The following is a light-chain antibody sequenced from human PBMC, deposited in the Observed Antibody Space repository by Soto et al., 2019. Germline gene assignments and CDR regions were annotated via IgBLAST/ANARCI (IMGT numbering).Light chain of an antibody. J-gene: IGKJ5*01. CDR1: QSVSSN. V-gene: IGKV3-15*01. CDR2: GAS. Sequence: EIVMTQSPATLSVSPGERATLSCRASQSVSSNLAWYQQKPGQAPRLLIYGASTRATGIPARFSGSGSGTEFTLTISSLQSEDFAVYYCQQYNNWSPITFGQGTRLAI. CDR3: QQYNNWSPIT.